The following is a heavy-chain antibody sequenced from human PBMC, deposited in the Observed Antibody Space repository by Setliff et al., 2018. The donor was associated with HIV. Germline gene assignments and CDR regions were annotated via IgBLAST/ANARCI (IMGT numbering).Heavy chain of an antibody. V-gene: IGHV4-59*01. CDR1: GGSISGYY. CDR3: ARFQAWQLGRRGGYYYYMDV. J-gene: IGHJ6*03. CDR2: IPYSGSS. D-gene: IGHD1-1*01. Sequence: PSETLSLTCTVSGGSISGYYWSWVRQPPEKRLELIGFIPYSGSSDYNPSLKSRITISVDMSRNQFSLVLSSVTAADTAVYYCARFQAWQLGRRGGYYYYMDVWGKGTTVTVSS.